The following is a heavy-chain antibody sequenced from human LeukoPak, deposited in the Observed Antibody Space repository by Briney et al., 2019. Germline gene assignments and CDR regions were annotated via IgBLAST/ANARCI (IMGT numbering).Heavy chain of an antibody. J-gene: IGHJ4*02. V-gene: IGHV1-2*02. Sequence: GASVKVSCKASGYTFSGYYMHWVRQAPGQGLGWMGWINPNSGGTNYAQKFQGRVTMTRDTSISTAYMELSRLRSDDTAVYYCTRAVLLGTDFDYWGQGTLVTVSS. CDR3: TRAVLLGTDFDY. D-gene: IGHD5-18*01. CDR2: INPNSGGT. CDR1: GYTFSGYY.